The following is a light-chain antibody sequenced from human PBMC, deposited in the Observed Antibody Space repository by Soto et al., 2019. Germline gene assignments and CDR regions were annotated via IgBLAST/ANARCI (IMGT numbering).Light chain of an antibody. J-gene: IGKJ5*01. CDR3: QQSYMDPIT. CDR2: DAS. V-gene: IGKV1-39*01. CDR1: QSISTY. Sequence: DIHLTQSPSSLSASVGNRVTITCRASQSISTYLNWYQKKPGKAPNLLIYDASRLQSGVPSRFSGSGGGTDFTLSISSVQPEDFANYFCQQSYMDPITFGQGTRLEIK.